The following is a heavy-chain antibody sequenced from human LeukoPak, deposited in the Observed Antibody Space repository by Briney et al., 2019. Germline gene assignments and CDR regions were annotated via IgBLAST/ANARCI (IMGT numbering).Heavy chain of an antibody. J-gene: IGHJ4*02. D-gene: IGHD3-22*01. CDR1: GFTFSSYA. V-gene: IGHV3-23*01. CDR2: ISGSGGST. Sequence: GGSLRLSCAASGFTFSSYAMSWVRQAPGKGLEWVSAISGSGGSTYYADSVKGRFTISRDNSKNTLYLQMNSLRAEDTAVYYCAKDILDSSGYYWDYWGQGTLVTVSS. CDR3: AKDILDSSGYYWDY.